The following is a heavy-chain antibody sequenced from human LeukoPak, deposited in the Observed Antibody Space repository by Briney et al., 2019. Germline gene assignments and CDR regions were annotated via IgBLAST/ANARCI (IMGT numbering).Heavy chain of an antibody. D-gene: IGHD2-15*01. V-gene: IGHV3-23*01. Sequence: GGSLRLSCAASGFTFSSYAMSWVRQAPGKGLEWVSAISGSGGSTYYADSVKGRFTISRDNSKNALYLQMNSLRAEDTAVYYCIVVVVAAKYYFDYWGQGTLVTVSS. CDR3: IVVVVAAKYYFDY. CDR1: GFTFSSYA. J-gene: IGHJ4*02. CDR2: ISGSGGST.